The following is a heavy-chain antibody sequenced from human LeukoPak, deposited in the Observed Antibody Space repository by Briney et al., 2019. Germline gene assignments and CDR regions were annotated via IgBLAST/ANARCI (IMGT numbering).Heavy chain of an antibody. CDR1: GFTVSSNY. Sequence: GGSLRLSCAASGFTVSSNYMSWVRQAPGKGLEWVSSISSSSTYIYYADSVKGRFTISRDNAKNSLYLQMNSLRAEDTAVYYCARLLETNAFDIWGQGTMVTVSS. CDR3: ARLLETNAFDI. CDR2: ISSSSTYI. V-gene: IGHV3-21*01. J-gene: IGHJ3*02. D-gene: IGHD1-1*01.